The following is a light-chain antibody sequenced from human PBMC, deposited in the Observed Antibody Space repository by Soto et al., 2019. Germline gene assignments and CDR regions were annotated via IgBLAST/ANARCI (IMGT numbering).Light chain of an antibody. CDR3: SSYTSSSTWV. V-gene: IGLV2-14*01. Sequence: QSALTQPASVSGSPGQSITIPCTGTSSDVGGYNHVSWYQQHPGKAPKLMIYEVSNRPSGVSNRFSGSKSGNTASLTISGLQAEDEADYYCSSYTSSSTWVFGGGTKVTVL. CDR1: SSDVGGYNH. J-gene: IGLJ3*02. CDR2: EVS.